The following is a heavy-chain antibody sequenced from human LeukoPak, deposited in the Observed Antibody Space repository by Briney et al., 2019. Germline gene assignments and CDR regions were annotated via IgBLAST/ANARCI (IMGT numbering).Heavy chain of an antibody. D-gene: IGHD3-9*01. CDR1: GGSINSRNYY. J-gene: IGHJ5*02. CDR3: ARGLRYFGRLYES. V-gene: IGHV4-61*02. CDR2: IDTTGST. Sequence: SQTLSLTCTVSGGSINSRNYYWSWIRQPAGKGLEWIGRIDTTGSTNFNPSLKSRVIISVDTPKNQFSLRLSSVTAADTAVYYCARGLRYFGRLYESWGQGSLVTVSS.